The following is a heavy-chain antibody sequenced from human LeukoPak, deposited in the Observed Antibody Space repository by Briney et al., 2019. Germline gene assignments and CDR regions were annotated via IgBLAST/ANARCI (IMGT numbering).Heavy chain of an antibody. V-gene: IGHV3-7*05. CDR2: IKQDGSEK. D-gene: IGHD1-26*01. J-gene: IGHJ3*02. CDR1: GFTFSSYW. CDR3: AKDRTGTYFHAFDI. Sequence: GGSLRLSCAASGFTFSSYWMSWVRQAPGKGLEWVANIKQDGSEKYYVDSVKGRFTISRDNSKNTLSLQMNSLRAEDTAVYYCAKDRTGTYFHAFDIWGQGTMVTVSS.